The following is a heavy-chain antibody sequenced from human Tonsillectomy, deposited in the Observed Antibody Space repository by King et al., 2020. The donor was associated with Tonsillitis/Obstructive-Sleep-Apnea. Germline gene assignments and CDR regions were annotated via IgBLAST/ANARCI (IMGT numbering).Heavy chain of an antibody. V-gene: IGHV3-13*01. D-gene: IGHD3/OR15-3a*01. CDR1: GFSFSDYD. CDR3: ARGPDWNLDF. Sequence: VQLVESGGGLVQPGGSLRLSCAASGFSFSDYDMHWVRQATGKGMEWVSTIGPSGDTHYPDAMEGRFTISSENAENSFHLQMNSLRAGDTVVYYCARGPDWNLDFWGQGPLVTVSS. J-gene: IGHJ4*02. CDR2: IGPSGDT.